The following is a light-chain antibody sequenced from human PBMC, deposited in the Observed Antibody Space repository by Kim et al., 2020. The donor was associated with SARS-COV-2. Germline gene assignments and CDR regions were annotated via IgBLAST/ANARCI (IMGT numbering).Light chain of an antibody. Sequence: PGERVSLSCRASPSLGNTLAWYQQNPGQAPRLLIYAASTRATGVPARFSGSGSGTEFTLTISSLQSEDFADYYCQQYNNWPPITFGQGTRLEIK. J-gene: IGKJ5*01. CDR1: PSLGNT. CDR3: QQYNNWPPIT. CDR2: AAS. V-gene: IGKV3-15*01.